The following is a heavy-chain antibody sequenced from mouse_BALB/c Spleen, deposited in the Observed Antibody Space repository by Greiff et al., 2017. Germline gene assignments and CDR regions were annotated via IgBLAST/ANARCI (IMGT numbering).Heavy chain of an antibody. Sequence: VQLKESGPGLVKPSQSLSLTCTVTGYSITSDYAWNWIRQFPGNKLEWMGYISYSGSTSYNPSLKSRISITRDTSKNQFFLQLNSVTTEDTATYYCARSDDYDDAMDYWGQGTSVTVSS. J-gene: IGHJ4*01. V-gene: IGHV3-2*02. CDR3: ARSDDYDDAMDY. CDR1: GYSITSDYA. D-gene: IGHD2-4*01. CDR2: ISYSGST.